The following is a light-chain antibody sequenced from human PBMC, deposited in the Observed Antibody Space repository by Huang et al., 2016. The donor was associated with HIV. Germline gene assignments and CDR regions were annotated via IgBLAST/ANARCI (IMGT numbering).Light chain of an antibody. Sequence: IQLTQSPSSLSASVSDRVTISCRASQGIVSYLAWYQQKPGKAPKLLIHDASNLQGVVPSRFSGSGYGTDFTLTISSLQPEDFATYYCQQLNSYPWTFGQGTKLEIK. CDR3: QQLNSYPWT. CDR2: DAS. J-gene: IGKJ1*01. CDR1: QGIVSY. V-gene: IGKV1-9*01.